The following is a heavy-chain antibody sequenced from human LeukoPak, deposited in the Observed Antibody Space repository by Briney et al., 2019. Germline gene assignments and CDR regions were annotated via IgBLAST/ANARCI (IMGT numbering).Heavy chain of an antibody. CDR1: GYTFTGYY. D-gene: IGHD2-2*01. Sequence: GASVKVSCKASGYTFTGYYMHWVRQAHGQGLEWMGWINPNSGGTNYAQKFQGRVTMTRDTSISTAYMELSRLRSDDTAVYYCARDETDIVVVPAAANLYYFDYWGQGTLVTVSS. J-gene: IGHJ4*02. CDR3: ARDETDIVVVPAAANLYYFDY. V-gene: IGHV1-2*02. CDR2: INPNSGGT.